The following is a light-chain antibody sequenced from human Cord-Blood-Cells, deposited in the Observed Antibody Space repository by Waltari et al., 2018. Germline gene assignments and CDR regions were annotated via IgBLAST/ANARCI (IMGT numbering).Light chain of an antibody. V-gene: IGKV3-15*01. CDR3: QQYKNWLGA. J-gene: IGKJ1*01. CDR1: QSVSSN. Sequence: EIVMSQSPATLSVSPGERATLSGRASQSVSSNLAWYQQKPGQAPRLLIYGASTRAAGIPARFSGSVSGTEFTLTISRLQSEDFAVYCCQQYKNWLGAFGQGTKVEIK. CDR2: GAS.